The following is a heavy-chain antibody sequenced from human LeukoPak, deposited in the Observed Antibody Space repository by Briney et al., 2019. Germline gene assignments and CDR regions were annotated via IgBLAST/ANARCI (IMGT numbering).Heavy chain of an antibody. Sequence: GGSLRLSCAASGFTFSTYAFSWVRQAPGQGLEWVSAISGSGDNTYYAESVAGRFTISRDNSKSTLYLQVNSLRAEDTALYFCAKHGSGRYFDYWGQGALVTVSS. CDR3: AKHGSGRYFDY. D-gene: IGHD6-19*01. J-gene: IGHJ4*02. CDR2: ISGSGDNT. CDR1: GFTFSTYA. V-gene: IGHV3-23*01.